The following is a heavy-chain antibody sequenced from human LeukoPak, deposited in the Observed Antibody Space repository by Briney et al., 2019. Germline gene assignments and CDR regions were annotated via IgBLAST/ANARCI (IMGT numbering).Heavy chain of an antibody. CDR3: ARDIGSSWYAVWYDP. CDR2: MYYDGST. Sequence: PSETLSLTCIVSGGSISSSSYYWGWIRQPPGKGLEWIGNMYYDGSTFYNPSLKSRVTILIDTSKNQFSLKLSSVTAADTAVYYCARDIGSSWYAVWYDPWGQGTLVTVSS. V-gene: IGHV4-39*07. D-gene: IGHD6-13*01. CDR1: GGSISSSSYY. J-gene: IGHJ5*02.